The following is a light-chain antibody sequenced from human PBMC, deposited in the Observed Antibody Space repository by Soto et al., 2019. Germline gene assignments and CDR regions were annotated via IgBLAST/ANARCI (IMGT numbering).Light chain of an antibody. CDR1: QSVSRF. V-gene: IGKV3-11*01. Sequence: EIVLTQSPATLSLSPGERATLSCRASQSVSRFLAWYQQKPGQAPRLLIYDASNRATGIPARFGGSGSGTDFTLTISSLEPEDFAVYYCQQRSNWPPTFGQGTKVEIK. CDR2: DAS. J-gene: IGKJ1*01. CDR3: QQRSNWPPT.